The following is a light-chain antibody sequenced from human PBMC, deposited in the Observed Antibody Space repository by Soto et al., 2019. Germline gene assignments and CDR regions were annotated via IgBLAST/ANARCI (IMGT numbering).Light chain of an antibody. CDR2: EVT. J-gene: IGLJ2*01. V-gene: IGLV2-14*01. Sequence: QSALTQPASVSGSPGQSITISCAGTSSDIGGYNYVSWYQQHPGKAPKLIIFEVTNRPSGVSDRFSGSKSGNTASLTISGLQAEDEADYYCSSCTSISTLDVVFGGGTKLTVL. CDR3: SSCTSISTLDVV. CDR1: SSDIGGYNY.